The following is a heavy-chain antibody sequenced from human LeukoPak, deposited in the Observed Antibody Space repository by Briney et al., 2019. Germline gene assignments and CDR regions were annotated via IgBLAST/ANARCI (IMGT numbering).Heavy chain of an antibody. Sequence: GGSLRLSCAASGLTFSTYDMHWVRQATGEGLEWVSGIGNDGDTYYVGSVKGRFTISRENAKNSLYLQMNSLRSGDTAVYYCARGGYSGFDVWGQGTVVTVSS. V-gene: IGHV3-13*04. CDR1: GLTFSTYD. CDR2: IGNDGDT. J-gene: IGHJ3*01. CDR3: ARGGYSGFDV. D-gene: IGHD5-12*01.